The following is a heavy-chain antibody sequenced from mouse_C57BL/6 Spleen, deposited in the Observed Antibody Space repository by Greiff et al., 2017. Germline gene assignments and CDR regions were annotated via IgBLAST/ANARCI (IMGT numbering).Heavy chain of an antibody. D-gene: IGHD2-2*01. CDR3: ARYGYDDGDYTRDY. V-gene: IGHV7-3*01. CDR1: GFTFTAYY. CDR2: IRNKANGYTT. J-gene: IGHJ4*01. Sequence: EVKLMQSGGGLVQPGGSLSLSCAASGFTFTAYYMSWVRQTPGKALEWLGFIRNKANGYTTEYSASVKGRFTISRYNSQSILYLQMNALRAEDVATYYSARYGYDDGDYTRDYWGQGTSVTVSS.